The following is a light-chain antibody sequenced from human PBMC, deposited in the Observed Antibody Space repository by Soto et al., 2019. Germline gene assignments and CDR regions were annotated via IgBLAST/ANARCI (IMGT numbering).Light chain of an antibody. J-gene: IGLJ1*01. Sequence: QSVLTQPRSVSASPGQSVTISCTGTSSDVGGYNFVSWYQQHPGKAPELLIYDVTKRPSGVPDRFSGSKSGNTASLTISGLQAEDEADYYCCSYEGSYIYVFGTGTKVTVL. V-gene: IGLV2-11*01. CDR2: DVT. CDR3: CSYEGSYIYV. CDR1: SSDVGGYNF.